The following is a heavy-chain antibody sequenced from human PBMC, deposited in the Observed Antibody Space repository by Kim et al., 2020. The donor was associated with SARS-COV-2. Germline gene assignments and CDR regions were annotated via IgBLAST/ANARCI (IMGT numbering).Heavy chain of an antibody. J-gene: IGHJ6*03. D-gene: IGHD1-7*01. V-gene: IGHV2-70*11. CDR2: IDWDDDK. CDR3: ARIRGSGTTRSQSYHYYLDI. Sequence: SGPTLVNPTQTLTLTCTFSGFSLSTRGMCVSWIRQPPGKALEWLARIDWDDDKYYNTSLKTRLTISKGTSKNQVVLTMTNMDPVDTATYYCARIRGSGTTRSQSYHYYLDIWGKGTTVTVSS. CDR1: GFSLSTRGMC.